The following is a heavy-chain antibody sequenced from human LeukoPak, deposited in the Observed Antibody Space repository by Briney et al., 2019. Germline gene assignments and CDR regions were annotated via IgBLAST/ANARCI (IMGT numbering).Heavy chain of an antibody. CDR2: ISGSGGST. CDR1: GFTFSGYA. D-gene: IGHD1-14*01. Sequence: GGPLRLSCAASGFTFSGYAMSWVRQAPGKGLEWVSAISGSGGSTYYADSVKGRFTISRATAENSLFLQMNGLTAEDTGIYYCARDPSTNRFQYYDFWGQGALVTVSS. CDR3: ARDPSTNRFQYYDF. J-gene: IGHJ4*02. V-gene: IGHV3-23*01.